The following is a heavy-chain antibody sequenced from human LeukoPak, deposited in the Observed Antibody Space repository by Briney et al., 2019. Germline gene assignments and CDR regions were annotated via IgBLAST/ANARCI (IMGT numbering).Heavy chain of an antibody. J-gene: IGHJ4*02. CDR1: GFTFSSYS. CDR2: ISSSSSYI. D-gene: IGHD1-1*01. V-gene: IGHV3-21*01. CDR3: ARDGTGPGSVFDY. Sequence: GGSLRLSCAASGFTFSSYSMNWVRQAPGKGLEWVSSISSSSSYIYYADSVKGRFTISRDNAKNSLYLQMNSLRAEDTAVYYCARDGTGPGSVFDYWGQGTLVTVSS.